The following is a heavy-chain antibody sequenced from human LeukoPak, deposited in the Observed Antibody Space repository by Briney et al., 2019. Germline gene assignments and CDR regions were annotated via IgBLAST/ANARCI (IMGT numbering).Heavy chain of an antibody. CDR2: INHSGST. CDR3: ARKFSKATYYDFWSGYYYFDY. J-gene: IGHJ4*02. Sequence: SETLSLTCAVYGGSFSGYYWSWIRQPPGKGLEWIGEINHSGSTNYNPSLKSRVTISVDTSKNQFSPKLSSVTAADTAVYYCARKFSKATYYDFWSGYYYFDYWGQGTLVTVSS. CDR1: GGSFSGYY. D-gene: IGHD3-3*01. V-gene: IGHV4-34*01.